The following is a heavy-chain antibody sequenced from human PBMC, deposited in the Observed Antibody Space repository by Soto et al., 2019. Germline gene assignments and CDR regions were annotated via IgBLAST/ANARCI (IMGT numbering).Heavy chain of an antibody. D-gene: IGHD2-15*01. CDR2: INSDGSVS. Sequence: EVKLVESGGGLVQPGGSLRLSCAASGFTFSNYWMYWVRQAPGQGLVWVSRINSDGSVSRYADSVKGRLTISRDNVKNTLYLQMNSLRVEDTAVYYCARGDCVGGSCYSLAGSFYYYMEVWGKGTTVTVFS. CDR3: ARGDCVGGSCYSLAGSFYYYMEV. CDR1: GFTFSNYW. V-gene: IGHV3-74*01. J-gene: IGHJ6*03.